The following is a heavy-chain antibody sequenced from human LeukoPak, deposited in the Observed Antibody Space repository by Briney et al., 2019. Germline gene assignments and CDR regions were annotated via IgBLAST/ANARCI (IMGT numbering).Heavy chain of an antibody. CDR1: GFTFSSYA. CDR2: ISGSGGST. J-gene: IGHJ4*02. V-gene: IGHV3-23*01. CDR3: AKGLSYSKYYDFCSGSRTFDY. Sequence: GGSLRLSCAASGFTFSSYAMSWVRQAPGKGLEWVSAISGSGGSTYYADSVKGRFTISRDNSKNTLYLQMNSLRAEDTAVYYCAKGLSYSKYYDFCSGSRTFDYWGQGTLVTVPS. D-gene: IGHD3-3*01.